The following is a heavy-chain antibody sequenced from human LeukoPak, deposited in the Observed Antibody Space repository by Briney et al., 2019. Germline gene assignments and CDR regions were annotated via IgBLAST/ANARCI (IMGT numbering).Heavy chain of an antibody. V-gene: IGHV4-34*01. CDR1: GASISSYY. CDR2: INHSGST. CDR3: ASRYCSSTSCSEGYNWFDP. D-gene: IGHD2-2*01. Sequence: PSETLSLTCTVSGASISSYYWSWIRQPPGKGLEWIGEINHSGSTNYNPSLKSRVTISVDTSKNQFSLKLTSVTAADTAVYYCASRYCSSTSCSEGYNWFDPWGQGILVTVSS. J-gene: IGHJ5*02.